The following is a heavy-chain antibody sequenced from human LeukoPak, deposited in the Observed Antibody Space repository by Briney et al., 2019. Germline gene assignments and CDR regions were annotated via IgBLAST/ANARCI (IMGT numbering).Heavy chain of an antibody. D-gene: IGHD6-13*01. CDR1: GFTFSSYA. CDR3: AKTRPLDSSSWSHGDY. J-gene: IGHJ4*02. Sequence: GGSLRLSCAASGFTFSSYAMSWVRQAPGKGLEWVSAISGSGDSTYYGDSVKGRFTISRDNSKNTPYLQMNSLRAEDTAVYYCAKTRPLDSSSWSHGDYWGQGTLVTVSS. V-gene: IGHV3-23*01. CDR2: ISGSGDST.